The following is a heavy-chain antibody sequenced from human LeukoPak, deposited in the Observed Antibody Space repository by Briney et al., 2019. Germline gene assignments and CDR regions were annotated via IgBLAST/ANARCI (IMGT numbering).Heavy chain of an antibody. D-gene: IGHD3-16*01. J-gene: IGHJ3*02. CDR1: EFTFDKYA. CDR3: TKETRGGAFDI. CDR2: ISGDGGTT. V-gene: IGHV3-43*02. Sequence: GGSLRLSCAAFEFTFDKYAMHWVRQAPGQGLEWVSVISGDGGTTYFADSFKGRFTISRDSSKNSLYLQLNSLRPEDTALYFCTKETRGGAFDIWGQGTVVTVSS.